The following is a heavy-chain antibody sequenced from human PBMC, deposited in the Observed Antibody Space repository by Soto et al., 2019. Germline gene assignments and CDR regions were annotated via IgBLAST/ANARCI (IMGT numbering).Heavy chain of an antibody. Sequence: EVQLVESGGGLVQPGESLRLSCAASGFTFSDYWMTWVRQAPGKGLEWVANIKKDESKKSYLDSVRGRFTISRDNARHSLYLQMDSLRAEDTPLYYCARDVSPGRGLYSLEAVDMWGQGTMVTVSS. D-gene: IGHD2-15*01. CDR1: GFTFSDYW. J-gene: IGHJ3*02. CDR2: IKKDESKK. CDR3: ARDVSPGRGLYSLEAVDM. V-gene: IGHV3-7*05.